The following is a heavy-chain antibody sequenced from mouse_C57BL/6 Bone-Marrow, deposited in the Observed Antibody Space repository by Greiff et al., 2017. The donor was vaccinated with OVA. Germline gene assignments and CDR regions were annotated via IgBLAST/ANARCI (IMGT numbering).Heavy chain of an antibody. CDR2: IHPNSGST. V-gene: IGHV1-64*01. CDR3: ARDYLHSQWDFDY. CDR1: GYTFTSYW. Sequence: QVQLQQPGAELVKPGASVKLSCKASGYTFTSYWMHWVKQRPGQGLEWIGMIHPNSGSTNYNEKFKSKATLTVDKSSSTAYMQLSSLTSEDSAVYYCARDYLHSQWDFDYWGQGTTLTVAS. D-gene: IGHD5-5*01. J-gene: IGHJ2*01.